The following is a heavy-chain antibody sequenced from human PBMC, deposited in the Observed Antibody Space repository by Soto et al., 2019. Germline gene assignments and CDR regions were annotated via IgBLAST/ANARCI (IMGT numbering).Heavy chain of an antibody. Sequence: GGSLRLSCAASGFTFSSYGMHWVRQAPGRGLVWVAVISYDGSNKYYADSVKGRFTISRDNSKNTLYLQMNSLRAEDTAVYYCAKDLRITMIVVYYYYGMDVWGQGTTVTVSS. CDR1: GFTFSSYG. CDR2: ISYDGSNK. D-gene: IGHD3-22*01. V-gene: IGHV3-30*18. CDR3: AKDLRITMIVVYYYYGMDV. J-gene: IGHJ6*02.